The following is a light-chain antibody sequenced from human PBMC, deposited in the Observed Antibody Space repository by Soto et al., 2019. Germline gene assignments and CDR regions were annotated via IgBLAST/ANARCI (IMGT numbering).Light chain of an antibody. V-gene: IGKV1-39*01. CDR3: QQSYSTPWT. CDR1: QGISTY. CDR2: PAS. Sequence: DIQMAQSPSSLSASVGDRVTITCRASQGISTYLNWYQQKPGKAPKLLIYPASSLQSGVPSRFSGSGSGTDFTLTISSLQPEDFATYYCQQSYSTPWTFGQGTKVDIK. J-gene: IGKJ1*01.